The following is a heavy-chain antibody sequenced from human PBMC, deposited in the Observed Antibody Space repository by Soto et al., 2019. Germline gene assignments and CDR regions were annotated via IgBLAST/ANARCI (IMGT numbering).Heavy chain of an antibody. V-gene: IGHV3-23*01. CDR1: GFPFSAYA. J-gene: IGHJ6*04. Sequence: PGGSLRLSCVASGFPFSAYAMNWVRQTPGKGLEWVCGIGGSGTTIYCADSVKGRFSISRDNAKKSLYLQMNSLRPDDTALYYCAASRGYDSSGYSGYYYGMDVWGKGTTVTVSS. D-gene: IGHD3-22*01. CDR3: AASRGYDSSGYSGYYYGMDV. CDR2: IGGSGTTI.